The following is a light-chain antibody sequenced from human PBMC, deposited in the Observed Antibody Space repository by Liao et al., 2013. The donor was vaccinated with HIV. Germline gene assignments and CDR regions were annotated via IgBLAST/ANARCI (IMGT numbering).Light chain of an antibody. Sequence: DELTQPPSVSVSPGQTASITCSGNILGDKYASWYQQRPGQSPVLVIYQNTKRPSGIPERFSGSNSGNTATLTISGTQAMDEADYYCQTWDFSTSFVFGTGTRVTVL. CDR3: QTWDFSTSFV. CDR1: ILGDKY. J-gene: IGLJ1*01. V-gene: IGLV3-1*01. CDR2: QNT.